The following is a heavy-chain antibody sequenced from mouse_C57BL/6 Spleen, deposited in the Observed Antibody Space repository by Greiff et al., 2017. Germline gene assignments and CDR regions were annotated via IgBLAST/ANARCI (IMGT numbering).Heavy chain of an antibody. D-gene: IGHD2-3*01. CDR2: IWSGGST. J-gene: IGHJ3*01. V-gene: IGHV2-2*01. CDR1: GFSLTSYG. Sequence: VQLQQSGPGLVQPSQSLSITCTVSGFSLTSYGVHWVRQSPGQGLEWLGVIWSGGSTDYNAAFISRLSISKDNSKSQVFFKMNSLQADDTAIYYCARYDGYYGGFAYWGQGTLVTVSA. CDR3: ARYDGYYGGFAY.